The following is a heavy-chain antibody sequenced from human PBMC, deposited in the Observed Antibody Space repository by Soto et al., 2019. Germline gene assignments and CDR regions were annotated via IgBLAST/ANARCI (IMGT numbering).Heavy chain of an antibody. J-gene: IGHJ6*03. CDR3: AKWFGEPYYYYVYMDV. V-gene: IGHV3-33*06. CDR2: LSYDGTNE. D-gene: IGHD3-10*01. CDR1: GFTFSDYG. Sequence: QVQLVESGGGVVQPGRSLRLSCAASGFTFSDYGMHWVRQAPGKGLEWVAVLSYDGTNEFYGDSVKGRFTISRDNSKNTLYLQMNSLRVEDTAVYYCAKWFGEPYYYYVYMDVWGKGTTVTVSS.